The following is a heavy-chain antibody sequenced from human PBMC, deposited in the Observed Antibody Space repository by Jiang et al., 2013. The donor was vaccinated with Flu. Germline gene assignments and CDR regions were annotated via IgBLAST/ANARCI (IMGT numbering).Heavy chain of an antibody. CDR1: GYSFTGQY. CDR3: TVAGSENGNDY. Sequence: GAEVKKPGASVRVSCKASGYSFTGQYLHWVRQAPGEGLRWLGWINPASGGTHSAQIFRGRVTLTRDTSISTAYMEVRGLTSDDTAVYYCTVAGSENGNDYWGQGTQVTVSS. V-gene: IGHV1-2*02. J-gene: IGHJ4*02. D-gene: IGHD6-19*01. CDR2: INPASGGT.